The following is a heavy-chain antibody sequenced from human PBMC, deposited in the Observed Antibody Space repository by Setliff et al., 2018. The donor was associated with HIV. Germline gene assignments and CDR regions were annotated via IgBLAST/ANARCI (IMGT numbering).Heavy chain of an antibody. J-gene: IGHJ1*01. D-gene: IGHD2-15*01. CDR2: INPDSGGT. CDR1: GYTFTDYY. CDR3: ARDPGVLGYCSGSICYTSGYFQH. Sequence: GASVKVSCKASGYTFTDYYIHWVRQAPGHGLEWMGWINPDSGGTNYAQNFQGRVTMTRDTSISTAYMELSRLRSDDTAMFYCARDPGVLGYCSGSICYTSGYFQHWGQGTLVTVSS. V-gene: IGHV1-2*02.